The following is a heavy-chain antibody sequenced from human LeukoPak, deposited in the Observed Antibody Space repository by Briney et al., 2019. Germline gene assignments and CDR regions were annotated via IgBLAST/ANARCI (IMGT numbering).Heavy chain of an antibody. CDR1: GFTVSSNY. J-gene: IGHJ3*02. CDR2: IYSGGST. Sequence: GGSLRLSCAASGFTVSSNYMSWVRQAPGKGLEWVSVIYSGGSTYYADSVKGRFTISRDNSKNTLYLRMNSLRAEDTAVYYCARWGRDLDAFDIWGQGTMVTVSS. CDR3: ARWGRDLDAFDI. D-gene: IGHD3-16*01. V-gene: IGHV3-66*01.